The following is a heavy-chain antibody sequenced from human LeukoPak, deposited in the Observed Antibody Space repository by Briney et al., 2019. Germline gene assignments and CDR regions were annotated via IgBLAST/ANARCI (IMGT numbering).Heavy chain of an antibody. D-gene: IGHD2-15*01. Sequence: GGSLRLSCAASTFTFSSYGMSWVRQAPGKGLEWVSAISGSGCSKYYADSVKGRFTISRDNSKNSLYLQMNSLRAEDTAVYYCAKDGYCSAGSCFSANDAFDIWGQGTMVTVSS. CDR2: ISGSGCSK. CDR1: TFTFSSYG. J-gene: IGHJ3*02. CDR3: AKDGYCSAGSCFSANDAFDI. V-gene: IGHV3-23*01.